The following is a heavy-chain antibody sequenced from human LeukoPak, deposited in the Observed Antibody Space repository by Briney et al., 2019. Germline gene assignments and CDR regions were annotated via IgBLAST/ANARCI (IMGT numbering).Heavy chain of an antibody. V-gene: IGHV3-23*01. J-gene: IGHJ4*02. CDR2: LRNSGSSP. CDR1: GFTFSNYA. Sequence: GGSLRLSCVGSGFTFSNYAMTWVRQAPGKGLEWVSALRNSGSSPYYADSVKGRFTISRDNSQNTLYLQMNSLRAEDTAVYYCAKTGGATNFGPLDSWGQGTLVFVSS. D-gene: IGHD1-26*01. CDR3: AKTGGATNFGPLDS.